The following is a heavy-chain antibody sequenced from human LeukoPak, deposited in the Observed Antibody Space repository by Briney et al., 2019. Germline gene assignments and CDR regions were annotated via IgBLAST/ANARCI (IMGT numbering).Heavy chain of an antibody. V-gene: IGHV3-23*01. CDR1: GFTFSSHG. CDR3: AHIGRRGNCYFDY. D-gene: IGHD1-1*01. Sequence: GGSLRLSCAASGFTFSSHGMSWVRQAPGKGLEWVSSISASGDETYYADSVKGRFTISRDNSKNTLHLQMNSLRAEDTAAYYCAHIGRRGNCYFDYWGQGTLVTVSS. CDR2: ISASGDET. J-gene: IGHJ4*02.